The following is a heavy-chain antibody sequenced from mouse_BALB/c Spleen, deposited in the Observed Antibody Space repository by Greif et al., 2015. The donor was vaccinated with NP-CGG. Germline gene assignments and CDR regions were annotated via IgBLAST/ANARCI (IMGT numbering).Heavy chain of an antibody. Sequence: VQLKQSGAELVKPGASVKLSCTASGFNIKDTYMHWVKQRPEQGLEWIGRIDPANGNTKYDPKFQGKATITADTSSNTAYLQLSSLTSEDTAVYYCASSTMITVFAYWGQGTLVTVSA. D-gene: IGHD2-4*01. J-gene: IGHJ3*01. V-gene: IGHV14-3*02. CDR2: IDPANGNT. CDR3: ASSTMITVFAY. CDR1: GFNIKDTY.